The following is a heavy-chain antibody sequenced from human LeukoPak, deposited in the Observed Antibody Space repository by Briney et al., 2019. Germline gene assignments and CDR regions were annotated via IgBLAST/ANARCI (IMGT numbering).Heavy chain of an antibody. CDR3: AKVGDYGDYALDY. V-gene: IGHV3-30*18. Sequence: GGSLRLSCAAPGFTFSSYGMHWVRQAPGKGLEWGAVISYDGSYKYYADSVKGRFTISRDNSKNTLYLQMNSLRAEDTAVYYCAKVGDYGDYALDYWGQGTLVTVSS. CDR2: ISYDGSYK. CDR1: GFTFSSYG. D-gene: IGHD4-17*01. J-gene: IGHJ4*02.